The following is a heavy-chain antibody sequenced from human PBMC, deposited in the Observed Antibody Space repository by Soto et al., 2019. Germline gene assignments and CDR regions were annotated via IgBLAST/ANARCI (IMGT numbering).Heavy chain of an antibody. CDR3: ARYNAASGTYYFDF. V-gene: IGHV4-39*07. J-gene: IGHJ4*02. D-gene: IGHD6-13*01. Sequence: TSETLSLTCTVSGGSISSSSYYWGWVRQPPGKGPEWIGEINHRGSANYNPSLKSRVTISVDISKSQFSLRLTSVTAADTAVYYCARYNAASGTYYFDFWGQGALVTVSS. CDR1: GGSISSSSYY. CDR2: INHRGSA.